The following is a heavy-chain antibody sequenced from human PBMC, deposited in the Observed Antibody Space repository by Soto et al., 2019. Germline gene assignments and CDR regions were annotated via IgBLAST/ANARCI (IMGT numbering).Heavy chain of an antibody. CDR2: IKYDGSTT. V-gene: IGHV3-74*01. CDR1: AFTFSDYW. Sequence: EVQLVESGGGIVQPGGSLRLSCAGSAFTFSDYWIHWVRQAPGKGLMWVSRIKYDGSTTNYADSVQGRFTVSRDNAKNTLYLQMNSLRAEDTALYYCARGIRGHYGKDVWGQGTTVSVSS. D-gene: IGHD3-10*01. J-gene: IGHJ6*02. CDR3: ARGIRGHYGKDV.